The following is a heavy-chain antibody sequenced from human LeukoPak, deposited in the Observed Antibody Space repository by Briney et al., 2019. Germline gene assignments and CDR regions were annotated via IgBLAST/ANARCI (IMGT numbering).Heavy chain of an antibody. CDR1: GFIVSSNY. V-gene: IGHV3-53*01. D-gene: IGHD5-18*01. J-gene: IGHJ6*03. CDR3: ARGYSYYYYMDV. Sequence: GGSLRLSCAASGFIVSSNYMSWVRQAPGKGLEWVSVIYSGGSTYYADFVKGRFTISRDNSKNTLYLQMNSLRAEDTAVYYCARGYSYYYYMDVWGKGTTVTVSS. CDR2: IYSGGST.